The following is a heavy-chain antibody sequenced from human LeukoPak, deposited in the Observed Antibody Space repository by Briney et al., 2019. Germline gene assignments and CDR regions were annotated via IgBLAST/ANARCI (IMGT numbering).Heavy chain of an antibody. D-gene: IGHD3-10*01. CDR2: ISSSSSTI. Sequence: GGSLRLSCAASGFTFSSYGMTWVRQAPGKGLEWVSYISSSSSTIYYADSVKGRFTISRDNAKNSLYLQMNSLRAEDTAVYYCARDTPSYYYGSGSRVGDDYWGQGTLVTVSS. CDR3: ARDTPSYYYGSGSRVGDDY. CDR1: GFTFSSYG. V-gene: IGHV3-48*01. J-gene: IGHJ4*02.